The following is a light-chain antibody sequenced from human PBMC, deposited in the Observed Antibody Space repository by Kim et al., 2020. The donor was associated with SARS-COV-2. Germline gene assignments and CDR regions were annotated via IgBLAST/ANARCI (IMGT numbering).Light chain of an antibody. J-gene: IGLJ2*01. CDR3: SSYTSNATRV. CDR1: SSDVGGYNF. Sequence: QSALTQPASVSGSPGQSITISCTGTSSDVGGYNFVSWYQQYPGKALKFIIYDVSNRPSGISNRFSGSKSGNTASLTISGLQVEDEADYYCSSYTSNATRVFGGGTKVTVL. V-gene: IGLV2-14*03. CDR2: DVS.